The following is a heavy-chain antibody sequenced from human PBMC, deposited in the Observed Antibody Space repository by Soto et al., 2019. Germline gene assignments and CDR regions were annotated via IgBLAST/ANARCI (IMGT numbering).Heavy chain of an antibody. CDR3: AKNQGVELVPLATVDWFDP. CDR2: ISGSGFKK. CDR1: GFIFENFG. J-gene: IGHJ5*02. V-gene: IGHV3-23*01. D-gene: IGHD1-26*01. Sequence: LRLSCAASGFIFENFGMSWVRQAPGKGLEWISSISGSGFKKYYADSVKGRFTISRDNSKSTVYLELNNLSAEDTAVYHCAKNQGVELVPLATVDWFDPWGQGTLVTVSS.